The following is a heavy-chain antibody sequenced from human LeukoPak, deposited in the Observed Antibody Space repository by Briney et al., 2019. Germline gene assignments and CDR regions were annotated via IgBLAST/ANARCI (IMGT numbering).Heavy chain of an antibody. J-gene: IGHJ4*02. CDR1: GNTFTSYY. Sequence: ASVKVSCKAFGNTFTSYYMHWVHQPPGQGLEWMGIINPSGGSTSYAQKFQGRVTMTRDTSTSTVYMELSSLRSEDTAVYYCARGDYYDSSGYFASFDYWGQGTLVTVSS. V-gene: IGHV1-46*01. CDR2: INPSGGST. CDR3: ARGDYYDSSGYFASFDY. D-gene: IGHD3-22*01.